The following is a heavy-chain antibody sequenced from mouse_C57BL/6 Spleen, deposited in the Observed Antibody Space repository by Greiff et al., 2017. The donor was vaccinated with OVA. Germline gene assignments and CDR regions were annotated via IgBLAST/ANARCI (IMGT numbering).Heavy chain of an antibody. J-gene: IGHJ3*01. D-gene: IGHD2-4*01. CDR3: TTYDYAFAY. CDR2: IDPENGDT. V-gene: IGHV14-4*01. CDR1: GFNIKDDY. Sequence: EVMLVESGAELVRPGASVKLSCTASGFNIKDDYMHWVKQRPEQGLEWIGWIDPENGDTEYASKFQGKATITADTSSNTAYLQLSSLTSEDTAVYYCTTYDYAFAYWGQGTLVTVSA.